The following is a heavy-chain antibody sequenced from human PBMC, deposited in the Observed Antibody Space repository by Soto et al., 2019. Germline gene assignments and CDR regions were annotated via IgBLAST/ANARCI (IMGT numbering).Heavy chain of an antibody. CDR2: IYYSGST. Sequence: SETLSLTCTVSGGSISSYYWSWIRQPPGKGLEWIGYIYYSGSTNYNPSLKSRVTISVDTSKSQFSLKLSSVTAADTAVYYCARAMTDYDFWSGYYDPPLDYYYYYMDVWGKGTTVTVSS. CDR3: ARAMTDYDFWSGYYDPPLDYYYYYMDV. CDR1: GGSISSYY. D-gene: IGHD3-3*01. J-gene: IGHJ6*03. V-gene: IGHV4-59*01.